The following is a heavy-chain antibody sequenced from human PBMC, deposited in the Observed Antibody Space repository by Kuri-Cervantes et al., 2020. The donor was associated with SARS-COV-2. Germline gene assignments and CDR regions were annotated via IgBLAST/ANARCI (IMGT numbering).Heavy chain of an antibody. V-gene: IGHV4-39*07. J-gene: IGHJ4*02. D-gene: IGHD3-22*01. CDR1: GGSTSSSSYY. CDR3: ASHYYDSSGYQRGLDY. CDR2: IYYSGST. Sequence: SETLSLTCTVSGGSTSSSSYYWGWIRQPPGKGLEWIGSIYYSGSTYYNPSLKSRVTISVDTSKNQFSLKLSSVTAADTAVYYCASHYYDSSGYQRGLDYWGQGTLVTVSS.